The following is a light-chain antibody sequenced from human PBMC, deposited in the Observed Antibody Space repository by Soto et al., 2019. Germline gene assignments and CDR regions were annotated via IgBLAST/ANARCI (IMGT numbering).Light chain of an antibody. CDR3: QTWRGLVV. J-gene: IGLJ2*01. Sequence: QPVLTQSPSASASLGASVKLTCTLSSGHSSYAIAWHQQQPEQGPRYLMKLNSDGSHSKGDGIPDRFSGSSSGAERYLTISSLQSEDEADYYCQTWRGLVVFGGGTQLTVL. CDR2: LNSDGSH. CDR1: SGHSSYA. V-gene: IGLV4-69*01.